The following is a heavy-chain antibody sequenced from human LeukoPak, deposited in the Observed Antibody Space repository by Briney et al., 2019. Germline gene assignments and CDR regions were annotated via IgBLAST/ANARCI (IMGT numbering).Heavy chain of an antibody. V-gene: IGHV3-30*14. Sequence: GGSLRLSCASSGFTFSNYVLYWVRQAPGKGPEWVAGMSHDGSNIYYADPVKGRFTVSRDNPKNTLYLQMNSLRVEDTAVYSCARESFGDYYFDYWGQGTLVTVSS. D-gene: IGHD4-17*01. CDR3: ARESFGDYYFDY. J-gene: IGHJ4*02. CDR1: GFTFSNYV. CDR2: MSHDGSNI.